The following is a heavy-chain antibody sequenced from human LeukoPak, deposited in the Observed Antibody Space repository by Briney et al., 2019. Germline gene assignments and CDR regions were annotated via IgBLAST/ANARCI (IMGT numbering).Heavy chain of an antibody. CDR3: ARDVRYCSSTSCPLEG. V-gene: IGHV3-21*01. CDR2: ITSGSSYI. CDR1: GFTFRSYT. Sequence: GGSLRLSCAASGFTFRSYTMNWVRQAPGKGLEWVSFITSGSSYIYYADSVRGRFTISRDDAKNSLYLQMNSLRAEDTAVYYCARDVRYCSSTSCPLEGWGQGTLVTVSS. D-gene: IGHD2-2*01. J-gene: IGHJ4*02.